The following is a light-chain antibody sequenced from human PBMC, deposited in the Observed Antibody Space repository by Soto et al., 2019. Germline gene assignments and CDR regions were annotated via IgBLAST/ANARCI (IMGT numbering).Light chain of an antibody. CDR3: FSYTSSGTYV. J-gene: IGLJ1*01. CDR2: EVS. CDR1: SSDVGNYKY. Sequence: QSGLPQPASVSGSPGQSITISCTGTSSDVGNYKYVSWYQQHPGKAPKLMIYEVSNRTSGVSNRFSGSKSGNTASLTISGLQADDETDSYCFSYTSSGTYVFGNGTKVTVL. V-gene: IGLV2-14*01.